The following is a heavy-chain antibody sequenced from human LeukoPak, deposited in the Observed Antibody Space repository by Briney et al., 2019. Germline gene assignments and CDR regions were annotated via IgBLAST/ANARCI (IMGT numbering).Heavy chain of an antibody. CDR2: ISGSGGSI. CDR3: ARHTPNYYYYYYMDV. V-gene: IGHV3-23*01. CDR1: GFTFTGYA. Sequence: GGSLRLSCAASGFTFTGYAMSWVRQAPGKGLEWVSGISGSGGSIYYADSVKGHFTISRDISKNTLYLQMNSLRAADTAVYYCARHTPNYYYYYYMDVWGKGTTVTVSS. J-gene: IGHJ6*03.